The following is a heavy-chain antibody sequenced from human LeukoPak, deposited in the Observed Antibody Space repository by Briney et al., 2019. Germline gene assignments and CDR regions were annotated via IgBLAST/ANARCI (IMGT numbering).Heavy chain of an antibody. CDR3: ARPGRYSYDTFDY. CDR1: GFTVSSNY. V-gene: IGHV3-53*01. CDR2: IYSGDST. Sequence: GGSLRLSYAASGFTVSSNYISWVRPPPGKGLEWVSVIYSGDSTYYADSVKGRFTISRDNSKNTLFLQMNSLRAEDTAVYYCARPGRYSYDTFDYWGQGTLVTVSS. D-gene: IGHD5-18*01. J-gene: IGHJ4*02.